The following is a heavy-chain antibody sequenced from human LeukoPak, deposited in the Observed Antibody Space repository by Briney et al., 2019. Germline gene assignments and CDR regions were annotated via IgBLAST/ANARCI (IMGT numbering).Heavy chain of an antibody. V-gene: IGHV1-8*01. CDR1: GYTFTSYD. J-gene: IGHJ5*02. CDR2: MNPNSGNT. Sequence: ASVKVSCKASGYTFTSYDINWVRQATGQGLEWMGWMNPNSGNTGYAQKFKGRVTMTRNTSISTVYMELSSPRSEDTAVYYCARGARGSGNYEWFDPWGQGTLVTVSS. CDR3: ARGARGSGNYEWFDP. D-gene: IGHD3-10*01.